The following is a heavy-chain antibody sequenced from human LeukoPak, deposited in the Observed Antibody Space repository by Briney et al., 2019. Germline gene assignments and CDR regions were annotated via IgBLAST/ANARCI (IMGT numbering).Heavy chain of an antibody. D-gene: IGHD5/OR15-5a*01. Sequence: GTSLRLSCAAPGFTFSSYGMHWVRQAPGKGLEWVAVIWSDGSNKYYADSVKGRFTISRDNSKNTLYLQMNSLRAEDTAVYYCARRRYSVYDFDYWGQGTLVTVSS. CDR1: GFTFSSYG. J-gene: IGHJ4*02. CDR3: ARRRYSVYDFDY. CDR2: IWSDGSNK. V-gene: IGHV3-33*01.